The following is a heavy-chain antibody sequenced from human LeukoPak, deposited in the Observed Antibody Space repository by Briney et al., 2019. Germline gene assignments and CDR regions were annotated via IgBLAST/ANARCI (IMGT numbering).Heavy chain of an antibody. D-gene: IGHD5-18*01. CDR3: AKSMGIQLWLGDY. Sequence: PGGSLRLSCAASGFTVSSNYMSWVRQAPGKGLEWVSVIYSGGSTYYADSVKGRFTISRDNSKNTLYLQMNSLRAEDTAVYYCAKSMGIQLWLGDYWGQGTLVTVSS. V-gene: IGHV3-53*01. J-gene: IGHJ4*02. CDR2: IYSGGST. CDR1: GFTVSSNY.